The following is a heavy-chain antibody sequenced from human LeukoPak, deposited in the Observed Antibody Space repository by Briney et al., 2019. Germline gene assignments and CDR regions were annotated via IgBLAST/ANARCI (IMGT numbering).Heavy chain of an antibody. Sequence: GGSLRLSCAASGFTFSSYGMHWVRQAPGKGLEWVAFIRYDGSNKYYADSVKGRFTISRDNSKNTLYLQMNSLRAEDTAVYYCAKDQRYYYDSSGYYLDYWGQETLVTVSS. D-gene: IGHD3-22*01. CDR2: IRYDGSNK. V-gene: IGHV3-30*02. CDR3: AKDQRYYYDSSGYYLDY. CDR1: GFTFSSYG. J-gene: IGHJ4*02.